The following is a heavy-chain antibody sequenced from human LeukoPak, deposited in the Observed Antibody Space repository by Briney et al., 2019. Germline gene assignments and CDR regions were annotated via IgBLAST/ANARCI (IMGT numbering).Heavy chain of an antibody. D-gene: IGHD3-10*01. J-gene: IGHJ4*02. Sequence: SSETLSLTCTVSGGSISSYYWSWIRQPAGKGLEWIGRIYTSGSTNYNPSLKSRVTMSVDTSKNQFSLKLSSVTAADTAVYYCARTTEDMVRGPQHYFDYWGQGTLVTVSS. CDR2: IYTSGST. CDR3: ARTTEDMVRGPQHYFDY. CDR1: GGSISSYY. V-gene: IGHV4-4*07.